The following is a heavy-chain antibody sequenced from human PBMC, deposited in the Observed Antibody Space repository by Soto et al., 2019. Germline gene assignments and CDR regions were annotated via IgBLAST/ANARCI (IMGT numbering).Heavy chain of an antibody. CDR3: AKDHFTSRDYYGSGFDY. Sequence: EVQLLESGGGLVQPGGSLRLSCAASGFTFSSYAMSWVRQAPGKGLEWVSAISGSGGSTYYADSVKGRFTISRDNSKNTLYLQMNSLRAEDTAVYYCAKDHFTSRDYYGSGFDYWGQGTLVTVSS. CDR1: GFTFSSYA. V-gene: IGHV3-23*01. J-gene: IGHJ4*02. CDR2: ISGSGGST. D-gene: IGHD3-10*01.